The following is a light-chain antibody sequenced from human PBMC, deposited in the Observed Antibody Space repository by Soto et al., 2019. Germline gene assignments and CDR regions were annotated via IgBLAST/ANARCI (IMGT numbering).Light chain of an antibody. CDR3: QQLGT. V-gene: IGKV3-11*01. J-gene: IGKJ1*01. Sequence: EIVLTQSPATLSLTPGEGASLSCRASKSVGGDLVWYQQHPGQAPRLLISDASNRATGIPPRFSGSGSGTDFTLTIIRLEPEDFAVYYCQQLGTFGQGTKVDI. CDR2: DAS. CDR1: KSVGGD.